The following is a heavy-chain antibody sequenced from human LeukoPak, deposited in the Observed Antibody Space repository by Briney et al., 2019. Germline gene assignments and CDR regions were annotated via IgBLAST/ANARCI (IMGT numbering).Heavy chain of an antibody. CDR3: ARAETSHPGYSGYDYVRFYYCYGMDV. CDR2: IYYSGST. J-gene: IGHJ6*02. V-gene: IGHV4-30-4*01. Sequence: SETLSLTCTVSGGSISSGDYYWSWIRQPPGKGLEWIGYIYYSGSTYYNPSLKSRVTISVDTSKNQFSLKLSSVTAADTAVYYCARAETSHPGYSGYDYVRFYYCYGMDVWGQGTTVTVSS. D-gene: IGHD5-12*01. CDR1: GGSISSGDYY.